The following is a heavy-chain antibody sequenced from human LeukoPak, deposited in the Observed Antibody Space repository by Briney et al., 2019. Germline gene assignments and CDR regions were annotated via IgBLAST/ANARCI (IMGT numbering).Heavy chain of an antibody. CDR2: IYSIGTT. D-gene: IGHD1-26*01. V-gene: IGHV4-4*07. CDR1: SESFRSYF. J-gene: IGHJ4*02. CDR3: GRQGYTASYYFLDY. Sequence: SETLSLTCTVSSESFRSYFWGWVRHPPGKGLEWIGRIYSIGTTHYNPSLKSRVTMSMDTSTNQFSLNLKSMTAADTAVYYCGRQGYTASYYFLDYWSQGTLVAVS.